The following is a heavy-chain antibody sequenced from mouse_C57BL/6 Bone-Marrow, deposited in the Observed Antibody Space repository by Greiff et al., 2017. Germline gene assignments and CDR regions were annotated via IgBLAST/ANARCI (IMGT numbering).Heavy chain of an antibody. CDR2: INPNSGST. CDR1: GYTFTSYW. D-gene: IGHD2-3*01. CDR3: ARGYDPYYAMDY. J-gene: IGHJ4*01. Sequence: QVQLQQPGAELVKPGASVKLSCKASGYTFTSYWMHWVKQRPGQGLEWIGMINPNSGSTNYNEKFKSKATLTVDKSSSTAYMQLGSLTSEDSAVYYCARGYDPYYAMDYWGQGTSVTVSS. V-gene: IGHV1-64*01.